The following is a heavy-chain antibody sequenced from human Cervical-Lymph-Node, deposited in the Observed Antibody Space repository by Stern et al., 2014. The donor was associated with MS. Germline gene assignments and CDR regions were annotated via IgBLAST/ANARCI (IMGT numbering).Heavy chain of an antibody. Sequence: QVQLVQSGGGVVQPGRSLRLSCAASGFTFSSYGMHWVRQAPGKGLEWVAVISYDGSNKYYADSVKGRFTISRDNSKNTLYLQMNSLRAEDTAVYYCAKAGAIAVAGTGFDYLGQGTLVTVSS. V-gene: IGHV3-30*18. CDR3: AKAGAIAVAGTGFDY. CDR2: ISYDGSNK. D-gene: IGHD6-19*01. J-gene: IGHJ4*02. CDR1: GFTFSSYG.